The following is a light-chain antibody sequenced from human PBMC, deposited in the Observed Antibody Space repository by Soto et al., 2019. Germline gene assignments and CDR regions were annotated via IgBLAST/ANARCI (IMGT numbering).Light chain of an antibody. CDR1: SSDVGGYKY. CDR2: EVS. Sequence: QSVLTQPASVSGSPGQSITIPCTGTSSDVGGYKYVSWYQQHPGKAPKLMIYEVSNRPSGVSNRFSGSKSGNTASLTISGLQAEDEADYYCSSYTSSSTLVFGGGTKLTVL. J-gene: IGLJ3*02. CDR3: SSYTSSSTLV. V-gene: IGLV2-14*01.